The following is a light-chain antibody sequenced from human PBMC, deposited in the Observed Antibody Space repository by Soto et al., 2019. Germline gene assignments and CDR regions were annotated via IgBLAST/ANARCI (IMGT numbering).Light chain of an antibody. CDR1: SSNIGAGYD. V-gene: IGLV1-40*01. Sequence: QSVLTQPPSVSGAPGQRVTISCTGSSSNIGAGYDVHWYHQLPGTAPKLLIYGNSNRPSGVPDRFSGSKSGTSASLAITGLQAEDEADYYCQSYDSSLSGWAFGGGTKLTVL. J-gene: IGLJ3*02. CDR3: QSYDSSLSGWA. CDR2: GNS.